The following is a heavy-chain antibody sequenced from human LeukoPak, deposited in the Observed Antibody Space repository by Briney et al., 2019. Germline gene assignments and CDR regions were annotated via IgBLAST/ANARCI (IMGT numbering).Heavy chain of an antibody. D-gene: IGHD4-11*01. CDR1: GGSISTYY. Sequence: SETLSLTCIVSGGSISTYYWTWIRQSPGKGLEWIGYIYYSGTTNYNPSLESRVTMPVDTSKNEFSLKLSSVTAADTAVYYCARDYSNYILDYWGPGTLVTVSS. J-gene: IGHJ4*02. CDR2: IYYSGTT. CDR3: ARDYSNYILDY. V-gene: IGHV4-59*01.